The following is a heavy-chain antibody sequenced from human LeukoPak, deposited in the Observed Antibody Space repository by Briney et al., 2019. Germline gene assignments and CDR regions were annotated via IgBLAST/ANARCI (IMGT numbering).Heavy chain of an antibody. Sequence: SETLSLTCTVSGGSISSGSYYWSWIRQPAGKGLEWIGRIYTSGSTNYNPSLKSRVTISVDTSKNQFSLKLSSVTAADTAVYYCARHTPGTFDYWGQGTLVTVSS. D-gene: IGHD2-2*02. J-gene: IGHJ4*02. V-gene: IGHV4-61*02. CDR1: GGSISSGSYY. CDR2: IYTSGST. CDR3: ARHTPGTFDY.